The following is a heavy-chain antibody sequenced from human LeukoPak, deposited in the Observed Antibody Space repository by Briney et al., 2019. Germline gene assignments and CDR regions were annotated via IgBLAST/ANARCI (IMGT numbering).Heavy chain of an antibody. J-gene: IGHJ4*02. CDR2: ISSDGSNE. Sequence: GTSPRLSCAASGFTFSSYAMHWVRQAPGKGLEWVALISSDGSNEFYADSVKGRFTISRDNSKNTLYLQMNSLRAEDTAVYYCACGYSYVEMYWGQGTLVTVSS. CDR3: ACGYSYVEMY. V-gene: IGHV3-30*03. CDR1: GFTFSSYA. D-gene: IGHD5-18*01.